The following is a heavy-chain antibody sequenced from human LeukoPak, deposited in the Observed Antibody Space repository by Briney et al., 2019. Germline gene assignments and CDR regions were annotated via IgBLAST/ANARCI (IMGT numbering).Heavy chain of an antibody. J-gene: IGHJ4*02. D-gene: IGHD1-1*01. CDR1: GFTFSSYA. CDR3: AKKAERSFDY. CDR2: ISGSGGST. V-gene: IGHV3-23*01. Sequence: PGGSLRLSCAASGFTFSSYAMSWVRQAPGKGLEWVSGISGSGGSTDYADSVKGRFTISRDNSKNTLYMQMKSLRAEDTAVYYCAKKAERSFDYWGQGTLVTVSS.